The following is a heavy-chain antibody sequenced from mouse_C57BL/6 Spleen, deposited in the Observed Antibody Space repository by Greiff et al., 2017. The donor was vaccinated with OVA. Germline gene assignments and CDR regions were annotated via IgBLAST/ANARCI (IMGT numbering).Heavy chain of an antibody. Sequence: VQLQQSGAELMKPGASVKLSCKATGYTFTGYWLEWVKQRPGHGLEWIGEILPGSGSTKSNAKFTGPATFTAYTSSNTAYMQLSSLTTEDCAIDDGAREGTNSSADSSLADWGQGTLVT. CDR3: AREGTNSSADSSLAD. CDR1: GYTFTGYW. J-gene: IGHJ3*01. V-gene: IGHV1-9*01. D-gene: IGHD3-2*02. CDR2: ILPGSGST.